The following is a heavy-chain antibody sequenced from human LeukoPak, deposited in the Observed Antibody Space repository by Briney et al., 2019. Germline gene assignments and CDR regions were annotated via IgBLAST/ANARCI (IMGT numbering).Heavy chain of an antibody. V-gene: IGHV3-30-3*01. Sequence: GGSLRLSCAASGFTFSSYAMHWVRQAPAKGLEWVAVISYDGSNRYYADSVNGRFTISRDNSKSTLYLQMNSLRAEDTAVYYCASGDCSSTSCYNWGFDPWGQGTLVTVSS. CDR2: ISYDGSNR. CDR3: ASGDCSSTSCYNWGFDP. J-gene: IGHJ5*02. CDR1: GFTFSSYA. D-gene: IGHD2-2*01.